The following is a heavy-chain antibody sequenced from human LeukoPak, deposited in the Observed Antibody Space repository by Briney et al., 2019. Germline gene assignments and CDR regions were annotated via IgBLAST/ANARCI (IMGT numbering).Heavy chain of an antibody. J-gene: IGHJ5*02. Sequence: ASVKVSCKASGYTFTSYDINWVRQATGQGLEWMGWMNPNSGNTGYAQKFQGRVTMTRNTSISTAYMELSSLRSEDTAVYYCARDLGDTMLRGVQYWFDPWGQGTLVTVSS. CDR2: MNPNSGNT. D-gene: IGHD3-10*01. CDR1: GYTFTSYD. CDR3: ARDLGDTMLRGVQYWFDP. V-gene: IGHV1-8*01.